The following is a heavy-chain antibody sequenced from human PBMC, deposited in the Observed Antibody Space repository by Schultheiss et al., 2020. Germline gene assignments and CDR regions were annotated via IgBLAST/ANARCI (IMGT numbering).Heavy chain of an antibody. Sequence: GGSLRLSCAASGFPFSSYAMSWVRQAPGKGLEWVSAISGSDGTTYYADSVKGRFTISRDNSKNTLYLQMNSLTAEDTAIYYCARGPPTYCGGVNCYSGFDPWAQGTLVTVSS. J-gene: IGHJ5*02. CDR3: ARGPPTYCGGVNCYSGFDP. CDR1: GFPFSSYA. D-gene: IGHD2-15*01. CDR2: ISGSDGTT. V-gene: IGHV3-23*01.